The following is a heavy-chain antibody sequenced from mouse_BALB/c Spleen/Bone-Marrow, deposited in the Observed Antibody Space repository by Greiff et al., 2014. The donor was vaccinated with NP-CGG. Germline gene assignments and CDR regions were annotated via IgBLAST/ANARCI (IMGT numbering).Heavy chain of an antibody. J-gene: IGHJ2*01. CDR1: GHPFPDYA. V-gene: IGHV1-67*01. D-gene: IGHD1-1*01. CDR2: ISTYSGNT. Sequence: QVQLPPSGPGLGGPGGSGKIFFQGFGHPFPDYAMPWGEPSHSKSLEVAGVISTYSGNTNYNQMFKGKATMTVDKSSSTAYMELARLTSEDSAIYYCARRGYGSSPFDYWGQGTTLTVSS. CDR3: ARRGYGSSPFDY.